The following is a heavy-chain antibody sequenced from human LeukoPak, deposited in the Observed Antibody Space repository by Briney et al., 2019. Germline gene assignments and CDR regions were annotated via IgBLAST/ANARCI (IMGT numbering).Heavy chain of an antibody. CDR2: INHSGST. D-gene: IGHD2-15*01. Sequence: SETLSLTCAVYGGSFSGYYWSWIRQPPGKGLEWIGEINHSGSTNYNPSLKSRVTISVDTSKNQFSLKLSSVTAADTAVYYCARVPIVVLVAATPYYYYGMDVWGQGTTVTVSS. J-gene: IGHJ6*02. V-gene: IGHV4-34*01. CDR1: GGSFSGYY. CDR3: ARVPIVVLVAATPYYYYGMDV.